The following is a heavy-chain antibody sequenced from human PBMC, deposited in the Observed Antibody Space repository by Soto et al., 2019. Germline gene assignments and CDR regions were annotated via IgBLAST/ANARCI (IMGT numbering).Heavy chain of an antibody. D-gene: IGHD6-19*01. CDR2: IKRNIDGGTT. Sequence: PGGSLILSCAASGFTFSNSLMSWVRQAPGGGLEWVGRIKRNIDGGTTDYAAPVKGRFAISRGDSNSILYLEMNSLRSEDTAVYYCTTVDAVVLNWGQGLLVTVSS. CDR3: TTVDAVVLN. V-gene: IGHV3-15*01. J-gene: IGHJ4*02. CDR1: GFTFSNSL.